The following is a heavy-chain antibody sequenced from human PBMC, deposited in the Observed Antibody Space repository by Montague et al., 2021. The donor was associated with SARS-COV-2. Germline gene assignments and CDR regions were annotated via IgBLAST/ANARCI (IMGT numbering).Heavy chain of an antibody. CDR3: ARDRDWDDWCGMDV. D-gene: IGHD2-21*01. J-gene: IGHJ6*02. CDR1: GFIFSSYE. Sequence: SLRLSCAASGFIFSSYEMNWVRQAPGKGLEWISYISSSGGGSTEHYTGSVKGRFTISRDNAKNSLYLQMNSLRVEDTAIYYCARDRDWDDWCGMDVWGQGTTVTVSS. V-gene: IGHV3-48*03. CDR2: ISSSGGGSTE.